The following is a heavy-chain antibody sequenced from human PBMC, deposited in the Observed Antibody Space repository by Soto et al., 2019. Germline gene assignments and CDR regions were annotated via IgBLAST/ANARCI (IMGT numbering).Heavy chain of an antibody. Sequence: SGPTLVNPTQTLTLTCTFSGFSLSTSGGGVGWIRQPPGKALEWLALIYWDDDKRYSPSLKSRLTITKDTSKNQVVLTMTNMDPVDTATYYCAHTGELGTPSYDAFDIWGQGTMVTVSS. CDR2: IYWDDDK. J-gene: IGHJ3*02. CDR3: AHTGELGTPSYDAFDI. D-gene: IGHD7-27*01. CDR1: GFSLSTSGGG. V-gene: IGHV2-5*02.